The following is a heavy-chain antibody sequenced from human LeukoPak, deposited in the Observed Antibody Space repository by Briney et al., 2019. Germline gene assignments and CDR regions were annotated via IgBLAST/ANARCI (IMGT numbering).Heavy chain of an antibody. CDR2: FDPEDGET. CDR3: ATASSSWYLAYFDY. J-gene: IGHJ4*02. Sequence: ASVKVSCKVSGYTLTELSMHWLRQAPGKGLEWMGGFDPEDGETIYAQKFQGRVTMTEDTSTDTAYMELSSLRSEDTAVYYCATASSSWYLAYFDYWGQGTLVTVSS. CDR1: GYTLTELS. D-gene: IGHD6-13*01. V-gene: IGHV1-24*01.